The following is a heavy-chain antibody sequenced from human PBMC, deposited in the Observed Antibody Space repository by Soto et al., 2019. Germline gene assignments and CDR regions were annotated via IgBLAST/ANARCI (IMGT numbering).Heavy chain of an antibody. D-gene: IGHD2-2*02. Sequence: QVQLVQSGAEVKKPGSSVKVSCKGPGGTLSSYAINWVRQAPGQGLEWMGGIIPIFGSANYAPKFQGRVTISADESTSTAYMEVRSLRSEDTAVYYCAGTREIPYYHGMDVWGQGTTVTVSS. CDR2: IIPIFGSA. V-gene: IGHV1-69*01. CDR1: GGTLSSYA. J-gene: IGHJ6*02. CDR3: AGTREIPYYHGMDV.